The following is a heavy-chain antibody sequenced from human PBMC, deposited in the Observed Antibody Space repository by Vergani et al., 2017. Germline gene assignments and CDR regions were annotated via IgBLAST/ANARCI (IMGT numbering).Heavy chain of an antibody. CDR1: GYTFTSYG. J-gene: IGHJ4*02. V-gene: IGHV1-18*01. D-gene: IGHD3-22*01. CDR3: ARVSLSVITMIVYYFDY. Sequence: QVQLVQSGAEVKKPGASVKVSCKASGYTFTSYGISWVRQAPGQGLEWMGWISAYNGNTNYAQKLQGRVTMTTDTSPSTAYMELRSLRSDDTAVYYCARVSLSVITMIVYYFDYWGQGTLVTVSS. CDR2: ISAYNGNT.